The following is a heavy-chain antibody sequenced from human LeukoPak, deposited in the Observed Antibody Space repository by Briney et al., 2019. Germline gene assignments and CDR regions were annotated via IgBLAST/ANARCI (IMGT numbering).Heavy chain of an antibody. V-gene: IGHV1-18*01. CDR2: ISAYNGNT. Sequence: ASVKVSCKASGYTFTSYGISWVRQAPGQGLEWMGWISAYNGNTNYAQKLQGRVTMTTDTYTSTAYMELRSLRSDDTAVYYCARDQSYDSSGLAYDYWGQGTLVTVSS. CDR1: GYTFTSYG. D-gene: IGHD3-22*01. CDR3: ARDQSYDSSGLAYDY. J-gene: IGHJ4*02.